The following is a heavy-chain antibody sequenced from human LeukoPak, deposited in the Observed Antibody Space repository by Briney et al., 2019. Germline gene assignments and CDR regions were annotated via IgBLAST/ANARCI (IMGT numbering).Heavy chain of an antibody. J-gene: IGHJ4*02. V-gene: IGHV3-48*01. D-gene: IGHD3-22*01. CDR2: ISSSSSTI. CDR1: GFTFSSYS. Sequence: GGSMRLSCAASGFTFSSYSMLWVRQAPGKGLEWVSYISSSSSTIYYADSVKGRFTISRDNAKNSLYLQMNTLRAEDTAVYYCARDRHKYNYDSGGYPPYWGQGTLVTVSS. CDR3: ARDRHKYNYDSGGYPPY.